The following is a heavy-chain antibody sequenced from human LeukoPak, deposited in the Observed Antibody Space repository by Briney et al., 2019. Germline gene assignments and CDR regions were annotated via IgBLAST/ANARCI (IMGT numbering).Heavy chain of an antibody. Sequence: AGGSLRLSCAASGFTFSSYSMNWVRQAPGKGLEWVSSISSSSSYIYYADSVKGRFTISRDNAKNSLYLQMNSLRAEDTAVYYCARDRGIAAAGSPNWFDPWGQGTLVTVSS. V-gene: IGHV3-21*01. CDR1: GFTFSSYS. CDR2: ISSSSSYI. J-gene: IGHJ5*02. CDR3: ARDRGIAAAGSPNWFDP. D-gene: IGHD6-13*01.